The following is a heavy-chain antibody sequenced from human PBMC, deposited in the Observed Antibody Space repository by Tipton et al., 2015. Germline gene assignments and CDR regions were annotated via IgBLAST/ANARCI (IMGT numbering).Heavy chain of an antibody. Sequence: QVQLVQSGAEVKKPGASVKVSCKASGYTFTGYYMHWVRQAPGQGLEWMGWINPNSVGTHYAQKFQARVTMTRDTSISTAYMELSRLRSDATGVYYCARDKFCAASGEETFDYWGQGTLVTVSS. CDR3: ARDKFCAASGEETFDY. CDR1: GYTFTGYY. V-gene: IGHV1-2*02. D-gene: IGHD3-10*01. J-gene: IGHJ4*02. CDR2: INPNSVGT.